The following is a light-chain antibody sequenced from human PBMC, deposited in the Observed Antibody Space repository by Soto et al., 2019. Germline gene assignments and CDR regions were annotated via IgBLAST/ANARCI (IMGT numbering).Light chain of an antibody. CDR3: QSYDSSLRDV. CDR2: GNS. Sequence: QSVLTQPPSVSGAPGQRVTISCTGSSSNIGAGYDVHWYQQVSGTAPKLLIYGNSNRPSGVPDRFSDSKSGTSASLAITGLQAEDEADYYCQSYDSSLRDVFGTGTKLTVL. CDR1: SSNIGAGYD. J-gene: IGLJ1*01. V-gene: IGLV1-40*01.